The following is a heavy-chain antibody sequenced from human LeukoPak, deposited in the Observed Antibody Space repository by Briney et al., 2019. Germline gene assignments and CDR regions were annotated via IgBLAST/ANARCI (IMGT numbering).Heavy chain of an antibody. Sequence: SGTLSLTCAVSGGSISSGGYSWSWIRQPPGKGLEWIGYIYHSGSTYYNPSLKSRVTISVDRSKNQFSLKLSSVTAADTAVYYCARDSGTGMDVWGQGTTVTVSS. CDR1: GGSISSGGYS. V-gene: IGHV4-30-2*01. D-gene: IGHD1-1*01. CDR2: IYHSGST. CDR3: ARDSGTGMDV. J-gene: IGHJ6*02.